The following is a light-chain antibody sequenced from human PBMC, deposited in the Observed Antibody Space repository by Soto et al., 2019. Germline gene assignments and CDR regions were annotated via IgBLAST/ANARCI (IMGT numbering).Light chain of an antibody. CDR1: QSIGRY. J-gene: IGKJ1*01. Sequence: DIQMTQSPSSLSASVGDRVTITCRASQSIGRYVNWYQQKPGKAPRLLIYAASALHSGVPSRFSGSGSGTDFTLTVSSLQLEDFATYYCQQTDSRPWTFGQGTHVEVK. V-gene: IGKV1-39*01. CDR3: QQTDSRPWT. CDR2: AAS.